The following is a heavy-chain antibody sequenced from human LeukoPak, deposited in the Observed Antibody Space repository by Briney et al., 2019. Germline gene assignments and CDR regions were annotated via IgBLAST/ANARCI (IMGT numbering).Heavy chain of an antibody. CDR3: AKTTVIYYFDY. Sequence: PGGSLRLSCAASGFTFSSYAMSWVRQAPGRGLEWVSDISGSGGSTYYADTVKGRFTISRDNSKNTLYLQLNSLRAEDTAVYYCAKTTVIYYFDYWGQGTLVTVSS. CDR2: ISGSGGST. CDR1: GFTFSSYA. D-gene: IGHD4-11*01. J-gene: IGHJ4*02. V-gene: IGHV3-23*01.